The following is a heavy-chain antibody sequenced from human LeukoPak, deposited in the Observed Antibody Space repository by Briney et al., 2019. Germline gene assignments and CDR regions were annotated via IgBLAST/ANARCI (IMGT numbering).Heavy chain of an antibody. V-gene: IGHV4-61*02. CDR1: GGSITRGRYY. J-gene: IGHJ6*03. Sequence: PSETLSLTCSVSGGSITRGRYYWVWIRQPPGKGLEWIGRLYTNDNTNYSPSLRSRVSISVDTSKSQFYLQLTSVTAADTAVSFCARGVLTDDYYMHVWRKGITVIVSS. CDR2: LYTNDNT. CDR3: ARGVLTDDYYMHV. D-gene: IGHD4/OR15-4a*01.